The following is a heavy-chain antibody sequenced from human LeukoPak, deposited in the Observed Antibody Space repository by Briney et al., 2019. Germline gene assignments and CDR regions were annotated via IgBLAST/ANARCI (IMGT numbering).Heavy chain of an antibody. V-gene: IGHV1-2*02. CDR2: INPNSGGT. Sequence: ASVKVSCKASGYTFTGYYMHWVRQAPGQGLEWMGWINPNSGGTNYAQKFQGRVTMTRDTSMSTAYMELSRLRSDDTAVYYCARLGALWSTRHFDYWGQGTLVTVSS. CDR3: ARLGALWSTRHFDY. D-gene: IGHD3-16*01. J-gene: IGHJ4*02. CDR1: GYTFTGYY.